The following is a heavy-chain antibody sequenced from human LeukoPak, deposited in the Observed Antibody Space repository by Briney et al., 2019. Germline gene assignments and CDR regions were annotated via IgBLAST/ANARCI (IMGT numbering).Heavy chain of an antibody. D-gene: IGHD3-22*01. CDR3: AKDRAYYYDSSGYSS. V-gene: IGHV3-23*01. CDR1: GFTFSSYA. CDR2: ISGSGGST. Sequence: GGSLRLSCAASGFTFSSYAMSWVRQAPGKGLEWVSAISGSGGSTYYADSVKGRFTISRDNSKNTLYLQMNSLRAEDTAVYCCAKDRAYYYDSSGYSSWGQGTLVTVSS. J-gene: IGHJ5*02.